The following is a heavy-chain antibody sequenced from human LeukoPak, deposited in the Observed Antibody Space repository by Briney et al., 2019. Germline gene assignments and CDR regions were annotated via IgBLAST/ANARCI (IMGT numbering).Heavy chain of an antibody. Sequence: SETLSLTCTVSDYSISRGYYWGWIRQPPGKGLEWIGGIFHSGDTYYNPSLKSRVSLSVDTSKNQISLNLSSVTAADTAVYYCATDPAVVTEGYWGQGTLVTVSS. V-gene: IGHV4-38-2*02. J-gene: IGHJ4*02. CDR1: DYSISRGYY. CDR3: ATDPAVVTEGY. D-gene: IGHD2-21*02. CDR2: IFHSGDT.